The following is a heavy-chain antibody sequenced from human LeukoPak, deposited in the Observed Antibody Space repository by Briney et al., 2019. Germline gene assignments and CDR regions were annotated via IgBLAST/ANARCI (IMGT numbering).Heavy chain of an antibody. CDR3: ARGYYYGSGSYYTHYYYYYMDV. Sequence: SVKVSCKASGGTFTSYAISWVRQAPGQGLEWMGGIIPIFGTANYAQKFQGRVTITADKSTSTAYMELSSLRSEDTAVYYCARGYYYGSGSYYTHYYYYYMDVWGKGTTVTVSS. D-gene: IGHD3-10*01. CDR2: IIPIFGTA. CDR1: GGTFTSYA. V-gene: IGHV1-69*06. J-gene: IGHJ6*03.